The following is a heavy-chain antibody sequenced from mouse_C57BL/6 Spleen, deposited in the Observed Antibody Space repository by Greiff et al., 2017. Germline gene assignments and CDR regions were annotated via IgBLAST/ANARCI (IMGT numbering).Heavy chain of an antibody. CDR3: ATWDYAMDY. D-gene: IGHD4-1*01. CDR2: INPNNGGT. V-gene: IGHV1-18*01. J-gene: IGHJ4*01. CDR1: GYTFTDYN. Sequence: VQLQQSGPELVKPGASVKIPCKASGYTFTDYNMDWVKQSHGKSLEWIGDINPNNGGTIYNQKFKGKATLTVDKSSSTAYMELRSLTSEDTAVYYCATWDYAMDYWGQGTSVTVSS.